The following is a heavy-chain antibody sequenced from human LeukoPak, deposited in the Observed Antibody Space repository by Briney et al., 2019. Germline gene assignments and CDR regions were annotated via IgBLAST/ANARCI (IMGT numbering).Heavy chain of an antibody. J-gene: IGHJ5*02. Sequence: SETLSLTCSVSGDSISTSSYYWGWIRQPPGKGLEWIGTIYSGSTYYNPSLTSRVTISVDTSKNQFSLKLSSVTAADTAVYYCARDSGTTGEVKFDPWGQGTLVTVSS. CDR3: ARDSGTTGEVKFDP. D-gene: IGHD3-10*01. V-gene: IGHV4-39*02. CDR1: GDSISTSSYY. CDR2: IYSGST.